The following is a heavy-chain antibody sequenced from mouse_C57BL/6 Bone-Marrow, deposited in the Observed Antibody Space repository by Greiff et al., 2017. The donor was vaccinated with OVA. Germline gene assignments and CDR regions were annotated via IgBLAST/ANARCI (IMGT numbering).Heavy chain of an antibody. D-gene: IGHD1-1*01. Sequence: QVQLQQPGAELVKPGASVKLSCKASGYTFTSYWMHWVKQRPVQGLEWIGMIHPNSGSTNYNEKFKSKATLTVDKSSSTAYMQLSSLTSEDSAVYYCAKRDYYGSRDYWGQGTTLTVSS. CDR3: AKRDYYGSRDY. J-gene: IGHJ2*01. CDR1: GYTFTSYW. CDR2: IHPNSGST. V-gene: IGHV1-64*01.